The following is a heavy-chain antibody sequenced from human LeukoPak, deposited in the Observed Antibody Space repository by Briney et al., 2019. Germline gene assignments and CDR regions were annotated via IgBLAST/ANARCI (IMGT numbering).Heavy chain of an antibody. J-gene: IGHJ4*02. D-gene: IGHD3-16*01. CDR3: ARVRQGAGDY. CDR2: TRNKANSYTT. CDR1: GFTFSDHY. Sequence: GGSLRLSCVASGFTFSDHYMDWVRQAPGKGLEWVGRTRNKANSYTTEYATSVKGRFTISRDDSKNSLYLQMNSLKTEDTAVYYCARVRQGAGDYWGQGTLVTVSS. V-gene: IGHV3-72*01.